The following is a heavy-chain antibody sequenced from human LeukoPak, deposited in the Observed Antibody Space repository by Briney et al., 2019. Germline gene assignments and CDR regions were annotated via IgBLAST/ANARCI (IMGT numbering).Heavy chain of an antibody. J-gene: IGHJ4*02. V-gene: IGHV1-69*04. CDR1: GGTFSSYA. Sequence: GASVKVSCKASGGTFSSYAISWVRQAPAQGLEWMGRIIPILGIANYAQKFQGRVTITADKSTSTAYMELSSLRSEDTAVYYCARIWAEFQLVCDFWGQGTLVTVSP. CDR2: IIPILGIA. CDR3: ARIWAEFQLVCDF. D-gene: IGHD6-13*01.